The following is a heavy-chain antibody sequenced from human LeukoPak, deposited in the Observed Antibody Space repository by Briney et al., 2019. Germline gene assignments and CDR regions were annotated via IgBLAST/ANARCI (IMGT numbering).Heavy chain of an antibody. CDR3: ARDLGYSSSWTRWFDP. CDR1: GFTFSSYW. CDR2: IKQDGSEK. D-gene: IGHD6-13*01. J-gene: IGHJ5*02. V-gene: IGHV3-7*01. Sequence: PGGSLRLSCAASGFTFSSYWMSWVRQAPGKGLEWVANIKQDGSEKYYVDSVKGRFTISRDNAKNSLYLQMNSLRAEDTAVYYCARDLGYSSSWTRWFDPWGQGTLVTVSS.